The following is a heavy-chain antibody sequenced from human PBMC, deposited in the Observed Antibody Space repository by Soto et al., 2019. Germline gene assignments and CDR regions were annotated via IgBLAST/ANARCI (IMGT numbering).Heavy chain of an antibody. D-gene: IGHD2-8*01. J-gene: IGHJ5*02. V-gene: IGHV3-74*01. CDR1: GFTFTTSW. CDR2: IESDGRVT. Sequence: EVQLVESGGGLVQPGGSLRLSCAASGFTFTTSWMHWVRQAPGKGLVWVSRIESDGRVTRYADSVKGRFTISRDNANNTLYLQMNRWRAEDTAVYYCARDSMKGRFDPWGQGTLVTVSS. CDR3: ARDSMKGRFDP.